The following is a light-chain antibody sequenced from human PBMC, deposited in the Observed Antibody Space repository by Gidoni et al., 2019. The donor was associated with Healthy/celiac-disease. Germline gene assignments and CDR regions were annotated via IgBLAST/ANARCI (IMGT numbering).Light chain of an antibody. V-gene: IGKV3-11*01. CDR1: QSVSSY. J-gene: IGKJ4*01. CDR3: QQRSNWPPVT. Sequence: EIVLTQSPATLSLSPGERATLPCRASQSVSSYLAWYQQKPGQAPRLLIYDASNRATGIPARFSGSGSGTDFTLTISSLEPEDFAVYYCQQRSNWPPVTFGGETKVGIK. CDR2: DAS.